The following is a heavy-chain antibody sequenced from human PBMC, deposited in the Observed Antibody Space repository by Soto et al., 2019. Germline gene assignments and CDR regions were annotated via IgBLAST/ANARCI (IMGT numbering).Heavy chain of an antibody. V-gene: IGHV4-59*01. CDR1: GDSISNGY. Sequence: SETLSFTCSVSGDSISNGYWTWIRQPTGRGLEWIGFMYFGGSFNYNPSLECPIIFSVDTSKTQLSPKLPSVTAADTAITYFKSAYYDSVGFGVDPWGHGAPVTDSS. CDR3: KSAYYDSVGFGVDP. CDR2: MYFGGSF. D-gene: IGHD3-9*01. J-gene: IGHJ5*02.